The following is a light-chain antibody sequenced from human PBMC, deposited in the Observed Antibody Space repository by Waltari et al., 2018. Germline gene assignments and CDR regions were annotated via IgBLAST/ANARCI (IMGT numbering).Light chain of an antibody. CDR3: QSYDTILSGSL. Sequence: QSVLTQPPSVSVAPGQPLTISCTGTSPHIGPHYAVPWYRQVPGTAPKPPIHDNTNRPAGVPDRFSGSKSGTSASLTITGLRPDDEGDYFCQSYDTILSGSLFGGGTKVTVL. J-gene: IGLJ2*01. V-gene: IGLV1-40*01. CDR2: DNT. CDR1: SPHIGPHYA.